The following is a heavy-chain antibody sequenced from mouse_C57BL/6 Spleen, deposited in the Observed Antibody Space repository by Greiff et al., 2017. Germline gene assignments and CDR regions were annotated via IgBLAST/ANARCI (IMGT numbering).Heavy chain of an antibody. J-gene: IGHJ4*01. CDR3: ARGRIYYGNLYAMDY. V-gene: IGHV1-82*01. CDR1: GYAFSSSW. Sequence: VQWVESGPELVKPGASVKISCKASGYAFSSSWMNWVKQRPGKGLEWIGRIYPGDGDTNYNGKFKGKATLTADKSSSTAYMQLSSLTSEDSAVYFCARGRIYYGNLYAMDYWGQGTSVTASS. D-gene: IGHD2-1*01. CDR2: IYPGDGDT.